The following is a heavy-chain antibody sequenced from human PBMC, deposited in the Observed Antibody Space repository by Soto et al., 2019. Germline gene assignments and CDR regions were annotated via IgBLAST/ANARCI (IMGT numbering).Heavy chain of an antibody. Sequence: GGSLRRSCTASGFAFINYAMSWVRQAPGKGLEWVSGITGSGDNTYYAESVKGRFTISRDNSKNTLFLQMNSLRAEDTALYYCAQEEAASFDYWGRGTLVTVSS. J-gene: IGHJ4*02. V-gene: IGHV3-23*01. CDR1: GFAFINYA. CDR2: ITGSGDNT. D-gene: IGHD2-15*01. CDR3: AQEEAASFDY.